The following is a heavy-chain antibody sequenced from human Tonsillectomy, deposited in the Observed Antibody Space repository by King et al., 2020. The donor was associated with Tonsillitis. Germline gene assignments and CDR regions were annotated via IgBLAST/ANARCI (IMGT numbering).Heavy chain of an antibody. CDR1: GFTFSSYG. V-gene: IGHV3-30*18. Sequence: VQLVESGGGVVQPGRSLRLSCAASGFTFSSYGMHWVRQAPGKGLEWVAVISYDGSNKYYADSVKGRFTISRDNSKNTLYLQMNSLRAEDTAVYYCAKGVGGATSDYYYYYGMDVWGQGTTVTVSS. D-gene: IGHD3-16*01. CDR2: ISYDGSNK. CDR3: AKGVGGATSDYYYYYGMDV. J-gene: IGHJ6*02.